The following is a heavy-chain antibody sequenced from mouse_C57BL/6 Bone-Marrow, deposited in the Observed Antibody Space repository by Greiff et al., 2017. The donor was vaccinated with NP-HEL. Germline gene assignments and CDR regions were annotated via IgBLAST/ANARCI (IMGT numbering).Heavy chain of an antibody. CDR2: IYPGSGST. Sequence: QVQLQQPGAELVKPGASVKMSCKASGYTFTSYWITWVKQRPGQGLEWIGDIYPGSGSTNYNEKCKSKATLTVDTSSSTAYMQLSSLTSEDSAVYYCARFPDYYGSSYVDAMDYWGQGTSVTVSS. CDR3: ARFPDYYGSSYVDAMDY. D-gene: IGHD1-1*01. J-gene: IGHJ4*01. CDR1: GYTFTSYW. V-gene: IGHV1-55*01.